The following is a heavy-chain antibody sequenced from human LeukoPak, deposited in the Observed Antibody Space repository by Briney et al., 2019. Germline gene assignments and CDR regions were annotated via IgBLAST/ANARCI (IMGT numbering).Heavy chain of an antibody. V-gene: IGHV4-59*01. CDR1: GGSISSYY. Sequence: SETLSLTCTVSGGSISSYYWSWIRQPPGKGLEWIGYTYYSGSTNYNPSLKSRVTISVDTSKNQFSLKLSSVTAADTAVYYCARGQYYYYYMDVWGKGTTVTVSS. CDR3: ARGQYYYYYMDV. J-gene: IGHJ6*03. CDR2: TYYSGST.